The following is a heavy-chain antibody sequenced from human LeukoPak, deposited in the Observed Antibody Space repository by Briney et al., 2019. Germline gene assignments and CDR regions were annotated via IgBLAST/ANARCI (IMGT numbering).Heavy chain of an antibody. Sequence: PSETLSLTCTVSGGSISSGDYYWSWIRRPPGKGLEWIGYIYYSGSTYYNPSLKSRVTISVDTSKNQFSLKLSSVTAADTAVYYCASYGDPRYYFDYWGQGTLVTVSS. D-gene: IGHD4-17*01. CDR2: IYYSGST. CDR1: GGSISSGDYY. V-gene: IGHV4-30-4*01. CDR3: ASYGDPRYYFDY. J-gene: IGHJ4*02.